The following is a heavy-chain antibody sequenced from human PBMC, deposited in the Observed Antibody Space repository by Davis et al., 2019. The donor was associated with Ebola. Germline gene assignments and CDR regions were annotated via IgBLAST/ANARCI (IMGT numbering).Heavy chain of an antibody. V-gene: IGHV3-23*01. Sequence: PGGSLRLSCAASGFTFSSYAMSWVRQAPGKGLEWVSAISGSGGSTYYADSVKGRFTISRDNSKNTLYLQMNSLRAEDTAVYYCAKDTNPIFGVALALYYYYGMDVWGQGTTVTVSS. D-gene: IGHD3-3*01. J-gene: IGHJ6*02. CDR3: AKDTNPIFGVALALYYYYGMDV. CDR2: ISGSGGST. CDR1: GFTFSSYA.